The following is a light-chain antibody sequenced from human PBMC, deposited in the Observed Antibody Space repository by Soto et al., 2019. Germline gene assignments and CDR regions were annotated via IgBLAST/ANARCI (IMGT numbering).Light chain of an antibody. CDR3: QQYNSWPRT. CDR2: GAS. CDR1: QSVSSN. J-gene: IGKJ1*01. V-gene: IGKV3-15*01. Sequence: IVLTQSPATLSVSPGKRATLSCMASQSVSSNLAWYQQKPGQAPRLVINGASTRATGVPARFSGSGSGTEFTLTISSLQSEEFAVYYCQQYNSWPRTFGQGTKVEIK.